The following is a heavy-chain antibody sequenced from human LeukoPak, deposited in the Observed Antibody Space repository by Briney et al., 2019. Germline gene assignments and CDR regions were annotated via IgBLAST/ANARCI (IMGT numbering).Heavy chain of an antibody. CDR1: GGSFSGYY. CDR3: ARQVEYCSGGSCYITYNWFDP. V-gene: IGHV4-34*01. D-gene: IGHD2-15*01. CDR2: INHSGST. Sequence: SETLSLTCAVYGGSFSGYYWSWIRQPPGKGLEWIGEINHSGSTNYNPSLKSRVTISVDTSMNQFSLKLSSVTAADTAVYYCARQVEYCSGGSCYITYNWFDPWGQGTLVTVSS. J-gene: IGHJ5*02.